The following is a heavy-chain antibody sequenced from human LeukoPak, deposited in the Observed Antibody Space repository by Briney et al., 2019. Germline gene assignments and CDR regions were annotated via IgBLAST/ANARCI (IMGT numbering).Heavy chain of an antibody. CDR3: ACREFYSPWPGP. D-gene: IGHD5-18*01. CDR2: IYPGDSRT. V-gene: IGHV5-51*01. J-gene: IGHJ5*02. CDR1: GYSFTSYW. Sequence: GESLKISCKGSGYSFTSYWIGWVRQAPGKGLEWMGVIYPGDSRTRYNPSFEGQVTISADKSINTAYLQWSSLKASDTAMYYCACREFYSPWPGPWGQGTLVTVSS.